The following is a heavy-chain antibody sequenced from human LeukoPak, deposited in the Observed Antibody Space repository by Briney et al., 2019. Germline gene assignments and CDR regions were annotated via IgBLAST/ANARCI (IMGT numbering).Heavy chain of an antibody. CDR1: GGSISSYY. Sequence: PSETLSLTCTVSGGSISSYYWNWVRQPAGKGLEGIGRIYSSGSTNYNPSLKSPVTMSVDTSKNQFSLKLTSVTAADTAVYFCTRGWTEFDYWGQGTLVTVSS. J-gene: IGHJ4*02. CDR2: IYSSGST. CDR3: TRGWTEFDY. D-gene: IGHD1-14*01. V-gene: IGHV4-4*07.